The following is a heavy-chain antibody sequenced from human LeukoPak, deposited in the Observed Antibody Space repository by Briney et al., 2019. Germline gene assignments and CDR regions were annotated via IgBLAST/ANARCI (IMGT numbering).Heavy chain of an antibody. CDR1: GFTFSDYY. J-gene: IGHJ4*02. CDR3: ARGRHCSGGRCYSDFDS. Sequence: PGGSLRLSCAASGFTFSDYYMSWIRQAPGKGLEWVSYISSASSYTNYADSVKGRFTISRDNARNSLYLQMNSLRGEDTAVYYCARGRHCSGGRCYSDFDSWGQGTLVTVSS. D-gene: IGHD2-15*01. V-gene: IGHV3-11*06. CDR2: ISSASSYT.